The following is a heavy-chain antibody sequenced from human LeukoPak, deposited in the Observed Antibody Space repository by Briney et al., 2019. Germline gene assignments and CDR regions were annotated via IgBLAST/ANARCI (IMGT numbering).Heavy chain of an antibody. CDR1: GYTFTSYD. J-gene: IGHJ4*02. D-gene: IGHD2-15*01. CDR2: INPNSGGT. Sequence: GASVKVSCKASGYTFTSYDINWVRQATGQGLEWMGWINPNSGGTNYAQKFQGRVTMTRDTSISTAYMELSRLRSDDTAVYYCATQDPRGCYWGQGTLVTVSS. V-gene: IGHV1-2*02. CDR3: ATQDPRGCY.